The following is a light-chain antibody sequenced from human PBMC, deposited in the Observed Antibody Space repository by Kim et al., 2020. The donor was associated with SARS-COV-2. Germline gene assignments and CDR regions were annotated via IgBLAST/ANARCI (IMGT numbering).Light chain of an antibody. CDR1: HSDVGGYNY. CDR3: SSYPGSNNLGV. Sequence: QSFIISCTGTHSDVGGYNYVSWYQHHPGKAPKLMIYDVSKRPSGVPDRFSGSKSGHTASLTVSGLQAEDEADYYCSSYPGSNNLGVFGGGTQLTVL. V-gene: IGLV2-8*01. CDR2: DVS. J-gene: IGLJ3*02.